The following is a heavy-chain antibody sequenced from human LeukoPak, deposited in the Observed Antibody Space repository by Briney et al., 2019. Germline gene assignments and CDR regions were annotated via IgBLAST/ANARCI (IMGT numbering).Heavy chain of an antibody. CDR1: GGSFSGYY. CDR2: INHSGST. J-gene: IGHJ4*02. D-gene: IGHD5-18*01. V-gene: IGHV4-34*01. Sequence: SETLSLTCAVYGGSFSGYYWSWIRQPPGKGLEWIGEINHSGSTNYNPSLKSRVTISVDTSKNQFSLKLSSVTAADTAVYYCAISYGYSGFDYWGQGTLVTVSS. CDR3: AISYGYSGFDY.